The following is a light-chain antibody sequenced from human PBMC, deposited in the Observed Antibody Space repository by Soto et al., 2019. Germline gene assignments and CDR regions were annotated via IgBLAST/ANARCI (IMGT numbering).Light chain of an antibody. CDR3: QQYASSPWT. Sequence: DIVLTQSPGTVSLSPGERATLSCRTSQSISSSQLAWYQQKPGQAPRLLIYTASSRATGIPDRFSGSESGTDFTLTISRLEPEDFAVYYCQQYASSPWTFGQGTKVEIK. V-gene: IGKV3-20*01. J-gene: IGKJ1*01. CDR2: TAS. CDR1: QSISSSQ.